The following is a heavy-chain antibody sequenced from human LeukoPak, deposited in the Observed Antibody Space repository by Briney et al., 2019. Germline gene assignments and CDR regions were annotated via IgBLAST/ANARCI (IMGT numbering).Heavy chain of an antibody. V-gene: IGHV3-23*01. J-gene: IGHJ4*02. CDR1: GFTFSSYA. CDR2: ISGSGGST. CDR3: AKDRTEYYYGSGEEGYFDY. Sequence: QPGGSLRLSCAASGFTFSSYAMSWVRQAPGKGLEWVSAISGSGGSTYYADSVKGRFTISRDNSKNTLYLQMNGLRAEDTAVYYCAKDRTEYYYGSGEEGYFDYWGQGTLVTVSS. D-gene: IGHD3-10*01.